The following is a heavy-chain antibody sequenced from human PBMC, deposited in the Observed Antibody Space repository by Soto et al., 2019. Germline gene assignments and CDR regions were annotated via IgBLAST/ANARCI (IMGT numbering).Heavy chain of an antibody. CDR2: IWYDGSNK. J-gene: IGHJ6*03. CDR1: GFTFSSYG. Sequence: GGSLRLSCAASGFTFSSYGMHWVRQAPGKGLEWVAVIWYDGSNKYYAVSVKGRFTISRDNSKNTLYLQMNSLRAEDTAVYYCARLGGGYDSYYYYYYMDVWGKGTTVTVSS. V-gene: IGHV3-33*01. CDR3: ARLGGGYDSYYYYYYMDV. D-gene: IGHD5-12*01.